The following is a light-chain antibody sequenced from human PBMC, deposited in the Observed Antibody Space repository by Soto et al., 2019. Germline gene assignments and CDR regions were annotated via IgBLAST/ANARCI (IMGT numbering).Light chain of an antibody. CDR2: EVT. CDR3: SSYTSSVTLV. CDR1: SSDVGAYNY. J-gene: IGLJ2*01. Sequence: QSALTQPASVSGSPGQSITISCTGTSSDVGAYNYVSWYQQHPGKAPKLMIYEVTNRPSGVSNRFSGSKSGNTASLSISGLQPEDEADYYCSSYTSSVTLVFGGGTKLTVL. V-gene: IGLV2-14*01.